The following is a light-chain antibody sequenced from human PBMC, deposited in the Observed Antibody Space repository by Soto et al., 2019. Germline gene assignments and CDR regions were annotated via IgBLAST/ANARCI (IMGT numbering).Light chain of an antibody. CDR2: AAS. CDR3: LQDYNFPLT. Sequence: IQMTQSPSSLSAAVGDRVTITCRASQDINVDLGWYQQKPGKPPKLLIYAASSLQSGVPSRFGGSGSGTDFTLIISSLEPEDFATYYCLQDYNFPLTFGGGTKVEI. V-gene: IGKV1-6*01. J-gene: IGKJ4*01. CDR1: QDINVD.